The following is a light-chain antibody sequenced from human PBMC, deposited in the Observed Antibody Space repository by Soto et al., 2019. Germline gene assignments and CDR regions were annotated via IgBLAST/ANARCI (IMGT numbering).Light chain of an antibody. CDR2: EVN. Sequence: QSVLTQPASVSGSPGQSIAISCTGNSSGIGTFNLVSWNQQHPGKAPKLIIYEVNKRPSGISSRFSGSKSGNTASLTISGLQAEDEADYYCYSFAGFNTQFGGGTKVTVL. CDR3: YSFAGFNTQ. CDR1: SSGIGTFNL. J-gene: IGLJ2*01. V-gene: IGLV2-23*02.